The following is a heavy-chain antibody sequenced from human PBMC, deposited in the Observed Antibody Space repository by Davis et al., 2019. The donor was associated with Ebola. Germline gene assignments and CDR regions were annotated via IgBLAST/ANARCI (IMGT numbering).Heavy chain of an antibody. CDR1: GLIVTSSS. D-gene: IGHD3-9*01. Sequence: PGGSLRLSCAASGLIVTSSSMTWVRQAPGKGLECVSFIYSGGVTYFAESVKGRFTISRDNSKNTLYLQMNSLRAEDTAVYYCARGLFDNYYAMDVWGKGTPVIVSS. CDR2: IYSGGVT. V-gene: IGHV3-53*01. J-gene: IGHJ6*04. CDR3: ARGLFDNYYAMDV.